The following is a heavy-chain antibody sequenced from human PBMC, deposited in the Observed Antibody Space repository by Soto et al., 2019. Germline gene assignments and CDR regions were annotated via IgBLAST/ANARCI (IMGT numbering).Heavy chain of an antibody. CDR3: AGNWWSGFGELFPPESKMDV. CDR1: GFTFSSYS. D-gene: IGHD3-10*01. V-gene: IGHV3-48*02. CDR2: ISSSSSTI. J-gene: IGHJ6*02. Sequence: GGSLRLSCAASGFTFSSYSMNWVRQAPGKGLEWVSYISSSSSTIYYADSVKGRFTISRDNAKNSLYLQMNSLRDEDTAVYYCAGNWWSGFGELFPPESKMDVWGQGTTVTVSS.